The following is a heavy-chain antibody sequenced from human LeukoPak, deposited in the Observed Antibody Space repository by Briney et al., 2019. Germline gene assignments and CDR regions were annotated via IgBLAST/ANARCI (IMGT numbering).Heavy chain of an antibody. Sequence: RASVKVSCKASGGTFSSYAISWVRQAPGQGLEWMGGIIPIFGTANYAQKFQGRVTITADESTSTAYMDLSSLRSEDTAVYYCARGKSERWLQSARYNWFDPWGQGTLVTVS. CDR1: GGTFSSYA. CDR2: IIPIFGTA. J-gene: IGHJ5*02. V-gene: IGHV1-69*01. D-gene: IGHD5-24*01. CDR3: ARGKSERWLQSARYNWFDP.